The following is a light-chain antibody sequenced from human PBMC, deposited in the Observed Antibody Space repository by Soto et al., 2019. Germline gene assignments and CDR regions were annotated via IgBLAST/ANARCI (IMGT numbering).Light chain of an antibody. CDR3: QQCNSIPLT. CDR2: AAS. J-gene: IGKJ4*01. V-gene: IGKV1-12*01. Sequence: IQMTQSPSSVSASVGDRVTITCRASQGISNWLAWFQHKPGEAPRIRIYAASSLHSGVPSRFSGSGSGTYFTLTISSLPPEDFATYYCQQCNSIPLTFGGGTKVEIK. CDR1: QGISNW.